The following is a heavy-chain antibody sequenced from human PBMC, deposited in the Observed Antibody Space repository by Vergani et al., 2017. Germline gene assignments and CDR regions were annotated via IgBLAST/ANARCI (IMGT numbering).Heavy chain of an antibody. J-gene: IGHJ4*02. V-gene: IGHV4-4*03. CDR1: GDSVSTHRWWRNRW. CDR3: ASCSYRRWCYYFDY. Sequence: QVQLQESGPGLVKPPGTLSLICDVSGDSVSTHRWWRNRWWSWVRRSPGKGLEWIGEICLTEDTKYSPSLKSRVTVSVDESRNLFSRRQNSVTAADTAVYYCASCSYRRWCYYFDYWGQGSLVTVSS. D-gene: IGHD4/OR15-4a*01. CDR2: ICLTEDT.